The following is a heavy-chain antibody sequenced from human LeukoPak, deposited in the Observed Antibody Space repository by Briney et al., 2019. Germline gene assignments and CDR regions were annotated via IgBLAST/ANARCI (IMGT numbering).Heavy chain of an antibody. CDR1: GFTFSSYS. Sequence: GGSLRLSCAASGFTFSSYSMNWVRQAPGKGLEWVSSISSSSSYIYYADSVKGRFTISRDNAKNSLYLQMNSLRAEDTAVYYCARGISPMATVQRGFDYWGQGTLVTVSS. J-gene: IGHJ4*02. CDR3: ARGISPMATVQRGFDY. V-gene: IGHV3-21*01. D-gene: IGHD5-24*01. CDR2: ISSSSSYI.